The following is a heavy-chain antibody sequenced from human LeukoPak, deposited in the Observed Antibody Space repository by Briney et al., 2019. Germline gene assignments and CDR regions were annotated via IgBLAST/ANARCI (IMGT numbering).Heavy chain of an antibody. V-gene: IGHV1-69*05. CDR2: IIPIFGTA. J-gene: IGHJ4*02. CDR1: GGTFSSYA. CDR3: ARARAVDYYDSSGYWYYFDY. Sequence: GSSVKVSCKASGGTFSSYAISWVRQAPGQGLEWMGRIIPIFGTANYAQKFQGRVTITTDESTSTAYMELSSLRSEDTAVYYCARARAVDYYDSSGYWYYFDYWGQGTLVTVSS. D-gene: IGHD3-22*01.